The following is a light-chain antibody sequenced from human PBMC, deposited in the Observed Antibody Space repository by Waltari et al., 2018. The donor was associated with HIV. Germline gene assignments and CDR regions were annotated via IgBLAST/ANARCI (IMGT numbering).Light chain of an antibody. CDR3: QQYYSWPLT. CDR2: DAS. J-gene: IGKJ1*01. CDR1: ESFSTN. V-gene: IGKV3-15*01. Sequence: ETVMTQSPATLSVFPGEKATLSCRASESFSTNLAWYQQKPGQAPRLLIYDASARATGVPARFSGSGSGTEFTLTISSLQSEDFAVYHCQQYYSWPLTFGQGTRVDIK.